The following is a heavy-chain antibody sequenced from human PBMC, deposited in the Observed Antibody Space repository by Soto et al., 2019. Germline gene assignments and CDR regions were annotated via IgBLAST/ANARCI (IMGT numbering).Heavy chain of an antibody. V-gene: IGHV4-59*01. Sequence: SETLPLTCTVSGGSISSYYWSWILQPPGKGLEWIGYIHYSGSTNYNPSLKSRVTISLDTSKNQFSLKLYSVTAADTAVYYCASNGYDYPNWFDPRGLGTLVTVSS. D-gene: IGHD3-22*01. J-gene: IGHJ5*01. CDR3: ASNGYDYPNWFDP. CDR1: GGSISSYY. CDR2: IHYSGST.